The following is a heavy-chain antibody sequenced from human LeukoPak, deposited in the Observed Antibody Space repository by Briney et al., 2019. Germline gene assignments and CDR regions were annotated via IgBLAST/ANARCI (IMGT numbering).Heavy chain of an antibody. J-gene: IGHJ4*02. CDR3: AKYCSGSRHDRHLDC. Sequence: PGGSLRLSCAASGFTFTSYAMTWVRQAPGKGLEWVSTISASGGGTYYPDSVKGRFTISRDNSRNTLNLQMNSLRAEDTAIYYCAKYCSGSRHDRHLDCWGQGSLVTVSS. CDR2: ISASGGGT. CDR1: GFTFTSYA. D-gene: IGHD2-15*01. V-gene: IGHV3-23*01.